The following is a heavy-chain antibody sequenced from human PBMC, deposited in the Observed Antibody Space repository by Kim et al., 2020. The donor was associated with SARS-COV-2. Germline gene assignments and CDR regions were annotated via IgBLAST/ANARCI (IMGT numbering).Heavy chain of an antibody. D-gene: IGHD3-10*01. CDR2: IYHTGVT. Sequence: SETLSRTCTVSGFSISSGFYWAWIRQTPGKGLEWIGSIYHTGVTFYNPSRKSRLIISVDTSKNQFSLTLRSVTAADTAVYYCARDTRGRYYGSSDFWGQGTLVTVS. CDR3: ARDTRGRYYGSSDF. V-gene: IGHV4-38-2*02. CDR1: GFSISSGFY. J-gene: IGHJ4*02.